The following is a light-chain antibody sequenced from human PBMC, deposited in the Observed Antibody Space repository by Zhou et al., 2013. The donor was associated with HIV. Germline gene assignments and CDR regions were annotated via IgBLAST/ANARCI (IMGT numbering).Light chain of an antibody. CDR2: DAS. CDR1: QSVSST. Sequence: EIVMTQSPDTLSVSPGERVTLSCRASQSVSSTYLAWYQQKPGQAPRLLIYDASDRATGIPARFSGSGSGTEFTLTISSLQSEDFAVYYCQQYDTWPSFGQGTKLQIK. J-gene: IGKJ2*01. CDR3: QQYDTWPS. V-gene: IGKV3D-15*01.